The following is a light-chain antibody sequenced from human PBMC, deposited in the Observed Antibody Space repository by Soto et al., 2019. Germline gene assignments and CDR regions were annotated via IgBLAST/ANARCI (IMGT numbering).Light chain of an antibody. CDR1: QRVTTW. CDR2: DAS. Sequence: DIQMTQSPSTLSASVGDRVTITCRASQRVTTWLAWYQQKPGQAPNLLIHDASTLEPGVPSRFRGRGYGTVFTLTISNLQPDDFATYYCQQYHSYPTFGGGTKGDIX. V-gene: IGKV1-5*01. J-gene: IGKJ4*01. CDR3: QQYHSYPT.